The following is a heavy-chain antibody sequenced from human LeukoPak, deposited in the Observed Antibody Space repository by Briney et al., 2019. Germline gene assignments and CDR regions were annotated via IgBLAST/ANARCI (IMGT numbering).Heavy chain of an antibody. CDR2: IFHGGTT. Sequence: SETLSLTCTVSGDSITSSAFYWGWVRQAPGKGLEWIGNIFHGGTTTNYPSLKRGVSISVDRSKNQVSLKLSSGTEADTAVYYCARIPRSSGRNGMDVWGQGTTVTVSS. D-gene: IGHD1-14*01. CDR3: ARIPRSSGRNGMDV. V-gene: IGHV4-39*01. CDR1: GDSITSSAFY. J-gene: IGHJ6*02.